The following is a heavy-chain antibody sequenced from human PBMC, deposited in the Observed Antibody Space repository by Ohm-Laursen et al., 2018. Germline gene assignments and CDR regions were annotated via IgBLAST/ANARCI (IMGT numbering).Heavy chain of an antibody. V-gene: IGHV3-7*01. CDR2: INRDGGDK. CDR1: GFTFSSHW. CDR3: ASNWDFDY. J-gene: IGHJ4*02. Sequence: SLRLSCTASGFTFSSHWMGWVRQAPGKGLEWVANINRDGGDKYYVDSVKGRFAISRDDAKNSVYLQMNSLRAEDTAVYYCASNWDFDYWGQGTLVTVSS. D-gene: IGHD3-16*01.